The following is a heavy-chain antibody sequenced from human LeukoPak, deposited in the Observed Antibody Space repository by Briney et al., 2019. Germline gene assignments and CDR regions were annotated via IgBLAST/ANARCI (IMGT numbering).Heavy chain of an antibody. J-gene: IGHJ1*01. CDR1: GVSFSGYY. CDR3: ARPTYCSSTSCYKYFQH. Sequence: PSETLSLTCAAYGVSFSGYYWSWIRQPPGKGLEWIGEINHSGTTNYNPSLKSQVTISVDTSKNQCSLKLSSVTAANTAVYDCARPTYCSSTSCYKYFQHWGQGTLVTVSS. V-gene: IGHV4-34*01. CDR2: INHSGTT. D-gene: IGHD2-2*02.